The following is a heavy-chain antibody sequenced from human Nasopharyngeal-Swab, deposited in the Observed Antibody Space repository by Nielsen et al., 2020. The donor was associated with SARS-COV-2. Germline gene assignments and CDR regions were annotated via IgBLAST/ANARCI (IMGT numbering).Heavy chain of an antibody. CDR3: AREGRFLDYYYYYGMDV. CDR2: ISSSGSTI. J-gene: IGHJ6*02. D-gene: IGHD3-3*01. V-gene: IGHV3-11*04. Sequence: RQPPGKGLEWVSYISSSGSTIYYADSVKGRFTISRDNAKNSLYLQMNSLRAEDTAVYYCAREGRFLDYYYYYGMDVWGQGTTVTVSS.